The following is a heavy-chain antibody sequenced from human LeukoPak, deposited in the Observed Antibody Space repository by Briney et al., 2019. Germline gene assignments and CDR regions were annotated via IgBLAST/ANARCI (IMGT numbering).Heavy chain of an antibody. J-gene: IGHJ3*02. CDR2: ISYGGSNK. V-gene: IGHV3-30-3*01. CDR3: ARDLEYSSSGGDI. D-gene: IGHD6-13*01. Sequence: PGRSLRLSCAASGFTFSSYAMHWVRQAPGKGLEWVAVISYGGSNKYYADSVKGRFTISRDNSKNTLYLQMNSLRAEDTAVYYCARDLEYSSSGGDIWGQGTMVTVSS. CDR1: GFTFSSYA.